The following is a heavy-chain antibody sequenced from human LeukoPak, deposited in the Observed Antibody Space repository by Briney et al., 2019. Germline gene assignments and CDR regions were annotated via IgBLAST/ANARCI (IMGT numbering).Heavy chain of an antibody. CDR1: GVSISSYY. CDR2: IYYSVST. V-gene: IGHV4-59*01. D-gene: IGHD6-13*01. Sequence: SETLSLTCTVSGVSISSYYWSWIRQPPGKGLEWIGYIYYSVSTNYNPSLKSRVTISVDTSKNQFSLKLSSVTAADTAVYYCAREIAAAGTDWFDPWGQGTLVTVSS. J-gene: IGHJ5*02. CDR3: AREIAAAGTDWFDP.